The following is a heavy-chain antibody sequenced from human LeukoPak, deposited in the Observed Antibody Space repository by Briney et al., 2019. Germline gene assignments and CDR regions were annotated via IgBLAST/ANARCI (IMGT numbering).Heavy chain of an antibody. V-gene: IGHV1-2*02. Sequence: ASVKVSCKASGYTFTGYYMHWVRQAPGQGLEGMGWINPNSGGKNYAQKFQGRVTMTRDTSISTAYMELSRLRSDDTAVYYCASTEMATIAPIDYWGQGTLVTVSS. CDR3: ASTEMATIAPIDY. J-gene: IGHJ4*02. CDR2: INPNSGGK. CDR1: GYTFTGYY. D-gene: IGHD5-24*01.